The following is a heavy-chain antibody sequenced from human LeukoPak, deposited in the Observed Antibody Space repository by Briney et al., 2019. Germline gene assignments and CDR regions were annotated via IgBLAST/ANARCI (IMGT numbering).Heavy chain of an antibody. CDR3: ARDPRVVAGNYFDY. J-gene: IGHJ4*02. CDR2: ISSSSSYI. Sequence: PGGSLRISCAASGFTFSSYSMNWVRQAPGKGLEWVSSISSSSSYIYYADSVKGRFTISRDNAKNSLYLQMNSLRAEDTAVYYCARDPRVVAGNYFDYWGQGTLVTVSS. D-gene: IGHD6-19*01. CDR1: GFTFSSYS. V-gene: IGHV3-21*01.